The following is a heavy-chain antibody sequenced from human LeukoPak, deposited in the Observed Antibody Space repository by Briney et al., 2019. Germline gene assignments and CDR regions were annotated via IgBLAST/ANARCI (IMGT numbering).Heavy chain of an antibody. CDR1: GGSISSSSYY. CDR2: IYYSGST. V-gene: IGHV4-39*07. Sequence: SSETLSLTCTVSGGSISSSSYYWGWIRQPPGKGLEWIGSIYYSGSTYYNPSLKSRVTISVDTSKNQFSLKLSSVTAADTAVYYCARVHIAAAGTLTDFDYWGQGTLVTVSS. D-gene: IGHD6-13*01. CDR3: ARVHIAAAGTLTDFDY. J-gene: IGHJ4*02.